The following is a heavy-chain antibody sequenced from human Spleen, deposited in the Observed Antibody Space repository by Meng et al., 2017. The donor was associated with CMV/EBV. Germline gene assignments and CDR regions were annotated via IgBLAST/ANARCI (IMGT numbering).Heavy chain of an antibody. D-gene: IGHD2-2*02. CDR1: GFTFSSYD. V-gene: IGHV3-13*01. J-gene: IGHJ5*02. CDR3: ARGPGSLLLPAAVRKMSSRNWFDP. CDR2: IGTAGDT. Sequence: GESLKISCAASGFTFSSYDMHWVRQATGKGLEWVSAIGTAGDTYYPGSVKGRFTISRENAKNSLYLQMNSLRAADTAVFYCARGPGSLLLPAAVRKMSSRNWFDPWGQGTLVTVSS.